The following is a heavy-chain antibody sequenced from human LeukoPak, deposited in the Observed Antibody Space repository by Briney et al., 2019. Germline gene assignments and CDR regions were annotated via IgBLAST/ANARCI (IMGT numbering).Heavy chain of an antibody. D-gene: IGHD6-19*01. CDR2: IKEDGGVE. CDR3: ARDSRWLLDY. J-gene: IGHJ4*02. Sequence: GGSLRLSCTASGFTFSSHWMTWVRQPPGKGLEWVANIKEDGGVEYYVDSVKGRFTISRDNTKNALYLQMNNLRADDTAVYFCARDSRWLLDYWGQGTLVTVSS. CDR1: GFTFSSHW. V-gene: IGHV3-7*03.